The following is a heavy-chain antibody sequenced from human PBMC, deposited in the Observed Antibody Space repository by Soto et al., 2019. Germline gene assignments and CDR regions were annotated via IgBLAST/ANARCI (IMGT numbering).Heavy chain of an antibody. CDR2: INPSGGN. V-gene: IGHV4-34*01. CDR3: ARVLAARASRDFDY. CDR1: GGSFSTDY. J-gene: IGHJ4*02. Sequence: QVQLQQWGAGLLKPSETLSLTCAVYGGSFSTDYWSWIRQPPGKGLEWIGEINPSGGNNYNPSLKSQVTIPVATSKTQFSLKLSSVTAADTAVYYCARVLAARASRDFDYWGQGTLVTVSS. D-gene: IGHD6-6*01.